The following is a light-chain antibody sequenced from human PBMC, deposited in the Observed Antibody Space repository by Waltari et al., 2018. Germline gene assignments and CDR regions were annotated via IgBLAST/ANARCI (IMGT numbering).Light chain of an antibody. V-gene: IGLV2-14*03. CDR2: NVS. Sequence: QSALTQPASVSGSPGQSITISCTGTSSDVGGYNYVPWHQQHPGKAPKILIFNVSKRPSGVSTRFSGSKSGNTASLTISGLQAEDEAAYYCASYTTSSTYVLFGGGTTLTVL. CDR1: SSDVGGYNY. CDR3: ASYTTSSTYVL. J-gene: IGLJ2*01.